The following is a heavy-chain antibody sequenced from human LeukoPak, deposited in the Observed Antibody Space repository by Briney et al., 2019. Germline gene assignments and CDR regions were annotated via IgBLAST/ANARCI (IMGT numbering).Heavy chain of an antibody. CDR1: GGSISSYY. Sequence: SETLSLTCTVSGGSISSYYWSWIRQPPGKGLEWIGSIYHSGSTYYNPSLKSRVTISVDTSKNQFSLKLSSVTAADTAVYYCARGMGSLAWGQGTLVTVSS. D-gene: IGHD3-10*01. CDR2: IYHSGST. V-gene: IGHV4-38-2*02. CDR3: ARGMGSLA. J-gene: IGHJ5*02.